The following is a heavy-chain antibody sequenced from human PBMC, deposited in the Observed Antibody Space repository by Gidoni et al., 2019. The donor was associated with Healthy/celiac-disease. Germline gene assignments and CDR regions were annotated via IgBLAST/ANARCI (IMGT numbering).Heavy chain of an antibody. CDR3: AKDLTTVTGFDY. D-gene: IGHD4-17*01. CDR1: GFTFSSYA. V-gene: IGHV3-23*01. CDR2: INGSGGRT. Sequence: EVQLLESGGGLVQPGGSLRLSCAASGFTFSSYAMSWVRQAPGKGLEWVSAINGSGGRTYYADSVKGRFTISRDNSKNTLYLQMNSLRAEDTAVYYCAKDLTTVTGFDYWGQGTLVTVSS. J-gene: IGHJ4*02.